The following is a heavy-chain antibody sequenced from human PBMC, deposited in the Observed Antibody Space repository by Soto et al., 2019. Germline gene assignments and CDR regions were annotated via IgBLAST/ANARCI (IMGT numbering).Heavy chain of an antibody. J-gene: IGHJ4*02. V-gene: IGHV4-59*01. D-gene: IGHD3-22*01. CDR3: ARDGSYYDSSGFDY. CDR2: IYYSGST. CDR1: GGSISSYY. Sequence: PSETLSLTCTVSGGSISSYYWSWIRQPPGKGLEWIGYIYYSGSTNYNPSLKSRVTISVDTSKSQFSLKLSSVTAADTAVYYCARDGSYYDSSGFDYWGQGTLVTVSS.